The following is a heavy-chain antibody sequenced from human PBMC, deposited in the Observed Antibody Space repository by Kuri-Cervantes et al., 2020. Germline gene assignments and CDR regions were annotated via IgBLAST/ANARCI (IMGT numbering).Heavy chain of an antibody. CDR3: ARDRYQLLYGMDV. CDR1: GFTFSSYA. CDR2: ISYDGSNK. D-gene: IGHD2-2*01. V-gene: IGHV3-30-3*01. Sequence: GESLKISCAASGFTFSSYAMHWVRQAPGKGLEWVAVISYDGSNKYYADPVKGRFTISRDNSKNTLYLQMNSLRAEDSAVYYCARDRYQLLYGMDVWGQGTTVTVSS. J-gene: IGHJ6*02.